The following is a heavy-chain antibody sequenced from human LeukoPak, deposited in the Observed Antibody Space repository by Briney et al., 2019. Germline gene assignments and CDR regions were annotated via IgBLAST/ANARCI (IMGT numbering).Heavy chain of an antibody. CDR3: ARRIQGMAPYYFDY. V-gene: IGHV3-74*01. Sequence: GVSLRLSCTASGFTFSSYWMHWLRQAPGKGLVWVSRINSDGGSTSYADSVKGRFTISRDNAKNTLYLQMNSLRAEDTAVYYCARRIQGMAPYYFDYWGQGTLVTVSS. CDR2: INSDGGST. CDR1: GFTFSSYW. D-gene: IGHD5-24*01. J-gene: IGHJ4*02.